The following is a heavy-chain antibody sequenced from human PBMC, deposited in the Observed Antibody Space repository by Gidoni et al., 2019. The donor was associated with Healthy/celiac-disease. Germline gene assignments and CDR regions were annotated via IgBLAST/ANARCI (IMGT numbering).Heavy chain of an antibody. CDR3: AKGALDFWSGYSPYYFDY. CDR2: IYYSGST. V-gene: IGHV4-31*03. J-gene: IGHJ4*02. D-gene: IGHD3-3*01. CDR1: GGSIRSGCYY. Sequence: QVHLQESGPGLVKPSQTLSLTCTFPGGSIRSGCYYWSWIRQHPGKGLEWIGYIYYSGSTYYNPSLKSRVTISVDTSKNQFSLKLSSVTAADTAVYYCAKGALDFWSGYSPYYFDYWGQGTLVTVSS.